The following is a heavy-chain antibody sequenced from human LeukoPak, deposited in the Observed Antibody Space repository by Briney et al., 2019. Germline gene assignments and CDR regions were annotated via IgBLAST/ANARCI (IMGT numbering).Heavy chain of an antibody. CDR1: GFTFNNYW. V-gene: IGHV3-23*01. J-gene: IGHJ3*02. D-gene: IGHD3-10*01. Sequence: GGSLRLSCAASGFTFNNYWMSWVRQAPGRGLEWLSGISAGGDLTFHADSLKGRFTISRDNYKNTLYLQMDSLRAEDTAVYYCAKSLFTSAAGSGRASDIWGQGTMVTVSS. CDR3: AKSLFTSAAGSGRASDI. CDR2: ISAGGDLT.